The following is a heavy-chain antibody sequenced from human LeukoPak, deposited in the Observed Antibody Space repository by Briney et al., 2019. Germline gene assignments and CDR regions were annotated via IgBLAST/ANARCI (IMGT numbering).Heavy chain of an antibody. V-gene: IGHV1-2*02. D-gene: IGHD6-19*01. CDR2: INPNSGGT. CDR1: GYTFTGYY. Sequence: GASVKVSCKASGYTFTGYYMHWVRQAPGQGLEWMGWINPNSGGTNYAQKFQGRVTMTRDTSISTAYMELSRLRSDDTAVYYRARRPGIAVASTGYWGQGTLVTVSS. CDR3: ARRPGIAVASTGY. J-gene: IGHJ4*02.